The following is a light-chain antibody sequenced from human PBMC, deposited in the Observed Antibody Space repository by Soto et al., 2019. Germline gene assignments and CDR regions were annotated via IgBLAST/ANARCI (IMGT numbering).Light chain of an antibody. Sequence: EIVLTQCPGTLSLSPGERAALSCRASQSVSSSYLAWYQQKPGQAPRLLIYGASSRATGIPDRFSGSGSGTDFTLTISRLEPEDFAVYYCQQYGSSPLTFGGGTK. V-gene: IGKV3-20*01. CDR1: QSVSSSY. J-gene: IGKJ4*01. CDR3: QQYGSSPLT. CDR2: GAS.